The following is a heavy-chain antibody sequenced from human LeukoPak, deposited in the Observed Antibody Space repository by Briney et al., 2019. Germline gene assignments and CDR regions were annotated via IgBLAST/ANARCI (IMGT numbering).Heavy chain of an antibody. CDR3: ARDHMTGGSFAI. V-gene: IGHV4-61*01. CDR1: GGSISSGLYS. J-gene: IGHJ3*02. D-gene: IGHD3-9*01. Sequence: SETLSLTCDVSGGSISSGLYSWSWIRQPLGKGLEWIGYIHFSKGTNYYPSLKSRVTMSLDTSKDQFSLKLSSVTAADTAVYYCARDHMTGGSFAIWGQGTMVTVSS. CDR2: IHFSKGT.